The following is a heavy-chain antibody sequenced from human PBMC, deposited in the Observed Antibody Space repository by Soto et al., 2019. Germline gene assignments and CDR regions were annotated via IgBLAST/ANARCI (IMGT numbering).Heavy chain of an antibody. V-gene: IGHV3-30*18. D-gene: IGHD3-10*01. CDR3: AKDYCGSASYLRAPMDV. CDR1: GFTFSSYG. CDR2: ISYDGTNK. J-gene: IGHJ6*02. Sequence: QVQLVESGGGVVQPGRSLRLSCAASGFTFSSYGMHWVRQAPGKGLEWVAVISYDGTNKYYADSVRGRFTISRDNSKNXXYLQMNSLRAEDTAVYYCAKDYCGSASYLRAPMDVWGQGTTVTVSS.